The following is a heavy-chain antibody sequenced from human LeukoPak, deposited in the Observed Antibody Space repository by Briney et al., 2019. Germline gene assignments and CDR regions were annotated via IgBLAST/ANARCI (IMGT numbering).Heavy chain of an antibody. CDR1: GFTFSSYG. CDR3: AKDFHRYDSSGYST. V-gene: IGHV3-30*18. D-gene: IGHD3-22*01. CDR2: ISYDGSNK. Sequence: GGSLRLSCAASGFTFSSYGMHWVRQAPGKGLEWVAVISYDGSNKYYADSVKGRFTISRDNSKNTLYLQMNSLRAEDTAVYYCAKDFHRYDSSGYSTWGQGTLVTVSS. J-gene: IGHJ5*02.